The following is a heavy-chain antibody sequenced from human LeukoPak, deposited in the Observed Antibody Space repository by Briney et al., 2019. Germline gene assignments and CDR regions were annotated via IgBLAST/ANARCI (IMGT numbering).Heavy chain of an antibody. J-gene: IGHJ4*02. V-gene: IGHV3-30*02. D-gene: IGHD3-22*01. Sequence: PGGSLRLSCAASGFTFSSYGMHWVRQAPGKGLEWVAFIRYDGSNKYYADSVKGRFTISRDNSKNTLYLQMNSLRAEDTAVYYCAKDGLAYYYDSSGYYSGWGQGTLVTVSS. CDR2: IRYDGSNK. CDR3: AKDGLAYYYDSSGYYSG. CDR1: GFTFSSYG.